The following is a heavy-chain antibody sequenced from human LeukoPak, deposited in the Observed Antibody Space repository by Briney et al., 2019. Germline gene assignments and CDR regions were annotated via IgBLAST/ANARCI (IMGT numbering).Heavy chain of an antibody. Sequence: GSLRLSCAATGFTLSRYVMSWVRQPPGKGLEWGSSIRGSGGGTYYADPVKGRFTISRDNSKNTLYLQMNSLRAEETALYFCAKDYSGYECGDYWGQGTLVTVSS. V-gene: IGHV3-23*01. D-gene: IGHD5-12*01. CDR1: GFTLSRYV. J-gene: IGHJ4*02. CDR3: AKDYSGYECGDY. CDR2: IRGSGGGT.